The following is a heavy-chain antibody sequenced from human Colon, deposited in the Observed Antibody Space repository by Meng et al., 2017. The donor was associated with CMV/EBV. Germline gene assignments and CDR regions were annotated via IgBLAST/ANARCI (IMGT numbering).Heavy chain of an antibody. J-gene: IGHJ6*02. Sequence: GGSLRLSCTASRFTFSGSTMHWVRQAPGKGLEWLGRIKTRAHNYATAYAASVNGRFTISRDDAKNTAYLEMTSLRAEDTAVYYCAREFSDYVADGVDVWGQGTTVTVSS. D-gene: IGHD4/OR15-4a*01. CDR2: IKTRAHNYAT. CDR1: RFTFSGST. CDR3: AREFSDYVADGVDV. V-gene: IGHV3-73*01.